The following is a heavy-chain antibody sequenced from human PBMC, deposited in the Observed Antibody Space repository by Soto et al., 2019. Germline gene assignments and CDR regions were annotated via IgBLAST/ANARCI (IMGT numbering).Heavy chain of an antibody. CDR3: ARGGLYIAVAGRTFDY. J-gene: IGHJ4*02. Sequence: EVQLGESGGGLVQPGGSLRLSCAASGFTFSRYAMHWVRQAPGKGLEYVSAISSNEGSTYYANSVKGRFTISRDNSKNTLYLQMGSLRTEDMAGYYCARGGLYIAVAGRTFDYWGQGTLVTVSS. CDR1: GFTFSRYA. CDR2: ISSNEGST. V-gene: IGHV3-64*01. D-gene: IGHD6-19*01.